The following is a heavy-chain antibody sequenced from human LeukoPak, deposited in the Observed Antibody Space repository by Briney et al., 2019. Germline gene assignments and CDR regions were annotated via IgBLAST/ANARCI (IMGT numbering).Heavy chain of an antibody. CDR1: GFTFSSYE. Sequence: PGGSLRLSCAASGFTFSSYEMNWVRQAPGKGLEWVSYTSGSGTTTYYADSVKGRFTINRDNAKNSLYLQMNSLRAEDTAVYYCARVLFNYYYYGMDVWGQGTTVTVSS. J-gene: IGHJ6*02. D-gene: IGHD2/OR15-2a*01. CDR2: TSGSGTTT. CDR3: ARVLFNYYYYGMDV. V-gene: IGHV3-48*03.